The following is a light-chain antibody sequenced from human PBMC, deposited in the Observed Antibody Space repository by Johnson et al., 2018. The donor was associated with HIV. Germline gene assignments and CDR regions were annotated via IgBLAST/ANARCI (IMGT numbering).Light chain of an antibody. CDR2: DNN. J-gene: IGLJ1*01. Sequence: QSVLTQPPSVSVAPGQKVTISCSGSSSNIVNNYVSWYQQFPGTAPKLLIYDNNKRPSGIPDRFSGSKSGTSATLGITGLQTGDEADYYCGTWDSSLRAFYVFGSGTKVTVL. CDR3: GTWDSSLRAFYV. V-gene: IGLV1-51*01. CDR1: SSNIVNNY.